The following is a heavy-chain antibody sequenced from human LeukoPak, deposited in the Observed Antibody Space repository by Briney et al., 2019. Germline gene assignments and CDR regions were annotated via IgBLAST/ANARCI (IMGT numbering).Heavy chain of an antibody. J-gene: IGHJ6*02. CDR3: ASSDCSSTSCYPNYYGMDV. D-gene: IGHD2-2*01. Sequence: ASVKVSCKASGSTFTGNYMHWVRQAPGQGHDSMGWFTPNSGGTTYAQQFQGRVAMTRDPSIRTAYMELSRLGSDDAAVYYCASSDCSSTSCYPNYYGMDVWGQGTTVTVSS. V-gene: IGHV1-2*02. CDR2: FTPNSGGT. CDR1: GSTFTGNY.